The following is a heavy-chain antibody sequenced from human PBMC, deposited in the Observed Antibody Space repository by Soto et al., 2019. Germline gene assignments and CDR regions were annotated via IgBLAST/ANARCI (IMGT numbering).Heavy chain of an antibody. D-gene: IGHD2-8*01. J-gene: IGHJ3*02. CDR2: IYYSGST. Sequence: SETLSLTCTVSGGSISSSSYYWGWIRQPPGKGLEWIGSIYYSGSTYYNPSLKSRVTISVDTSKNQFSLKLSSVTAADTAVYYCGGFFCTNGVCYQRDVFDIGGKGQMV. V-gene: IGHV4-39*01. CDR3: GGFFCTNGVCYQRDVFDI. CDR1: GGSISSSSYY.